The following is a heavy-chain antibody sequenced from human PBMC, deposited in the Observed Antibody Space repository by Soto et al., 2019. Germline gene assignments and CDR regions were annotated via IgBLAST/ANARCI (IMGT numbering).Heavy chain of an antibody. CDR2: IYYSGST. CDR3: ARMGRSSGSYATPGARGYFGY. V-gene: IGHV4-59*01. J-gene: IGHJ4*02. D-gene: IGHD3-10*01. Sequence: SETLSLTCTVSGGSISSYYWSWIRQPPGKGLEWIGYIYYSGSTNYNPSLKSRVTISVDTSKNQFSLKLSSVTAADTAVYYCARMGRSSGSYATPGARGYFGYWGQGTLVTVSS. CDR1: GGSISSYY.